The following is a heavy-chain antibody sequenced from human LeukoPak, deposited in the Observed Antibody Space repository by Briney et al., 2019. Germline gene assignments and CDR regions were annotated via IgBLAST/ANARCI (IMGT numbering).Heavy chain of an antibody. V-gene: IGHV1-69*13. CDR3: AGEPYSSSWYGVNWFDP. Sequence: SVKVSCKASGGTFSSYAISWVRRAPGQGLEWMGGIIPIFGTANYAQKFQGRVTITADESTSTAYMELSSLRSEDTAVYYCAGEPYSSSWYGVNWFDPWGRGTLVTVSS. D-gene: IGHD6-13*01. CDR2: IIPIFGTA. J-gene: IGHJ5*02. CDR1: GGTFSSYA.